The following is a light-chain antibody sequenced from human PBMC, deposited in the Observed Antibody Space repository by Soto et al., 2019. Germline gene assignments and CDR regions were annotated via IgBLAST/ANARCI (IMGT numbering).Light chain of an antibody. V-gene: IGKV1-6*01. CDR2: AAS. CDR3: LQDYNFPRT. CDR1: QDIRND. J-gene: IGKJ1*01. Sequence: IQMTQSPSSRSASVGDRVTITCRASQDIRNDLGWYQQKPGKAPKLLIYAASTLQSGVPSRFSGSGSGIHFTLTISSLQLEDFAPYYCLQDYNFPRTFGQGTKVEIK.